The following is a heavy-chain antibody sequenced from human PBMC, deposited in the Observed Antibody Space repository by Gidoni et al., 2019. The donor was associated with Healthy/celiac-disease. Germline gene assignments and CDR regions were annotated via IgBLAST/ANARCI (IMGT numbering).Heavy chain of an antibody. V-gene: IGHV1-2*02. CDR2: INPNSGG. CDR3: ARDLSDFWSGYYGY. J-gene: IGHJ4*02. Sequence: QVQLVQSGAEVKKPGASVKVSCKASGYTFTGYYMHWVRQAPGQGLEWMGWINPNSGGTSISTAYMELSRLRSDDTAVYYCARDLSDFWSGYYGYWGQGTLVTVSS. CDR1: GYTFTGYY. D-gene: IGHD3-3*01.